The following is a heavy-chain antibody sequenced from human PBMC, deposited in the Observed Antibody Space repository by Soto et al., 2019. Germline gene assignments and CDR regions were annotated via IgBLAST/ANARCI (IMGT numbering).Heavy chain of an antibody. D-gene: IGHD6-13*01. Sequence: SETQSHTCTVSDGYITSYYWSWIRQPPGKGLEWIGYVYYSGSTNYNPSLKSRVTISVDTSKNQFSLKLSSVTAADTAVYYCAIGGAAAARGWFDPWGQGTLVTVSS. CDR3: AIGGAAAARGWFDP. V-gene: IGHV4-59*01. CDR2: VYYSGST. CDR1: DGYITSYY. J-gene: IGHJ5*02.